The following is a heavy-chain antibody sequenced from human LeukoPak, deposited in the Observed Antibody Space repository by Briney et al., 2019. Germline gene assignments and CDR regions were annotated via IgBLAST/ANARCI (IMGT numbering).Heavy chain of an antibody. CDR1: GYTFTSYV. V-gene: IGHV1-18*04. D-gene: IGHD3-10*01. J-gene: IGHJ5*02. CDR3: ARAKGVRGVIGYNWFVL. Sequence: SSVKVSCKASGYTFTSYVISWVRQAPGQELEGMGWISAYNGNTNYAQHLQGRVTMTTDTSTSTAYVELRSLRSDDTALYYCARAKGVRGVIGYNWFVLWGQGPLVTVPS. CDR2: ISAYNGNT.